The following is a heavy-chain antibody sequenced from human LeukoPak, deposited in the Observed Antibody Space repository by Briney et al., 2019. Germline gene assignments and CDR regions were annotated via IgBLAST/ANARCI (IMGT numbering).Heavy chain of an antibody. CDR3: ARHREWLVLHFDY. J-gene: IGHJ4*02. CDR1: GGSISSYY. CDR2: IYYSGST. D-gene: IGHD6-19*01. Sequence: PSETLSLTCTVSGGSISSYYWSWIRQPPGKGLEWIGYIYYSGSTNYNPSLKSRVTISVDTSKNQFSLKLSSVTAADTAVYYCARHREWLVLHFDYWGQGTLVTVSS. V-gene: IGHV4-59*08.